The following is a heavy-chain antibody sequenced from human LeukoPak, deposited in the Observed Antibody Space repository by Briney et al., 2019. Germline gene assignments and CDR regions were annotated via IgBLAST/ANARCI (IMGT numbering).Heavy chain of an antibody. CDR3: ARVAPLAVAGEGAFDI. J-gene: IGHJ3*02. V-gene: IGHV1-8*01. Sequence: GASVKVSCKASGYTFTSYDINWVRQATGQGLEWMGWMNPNSGNTGYAQKFQGRVTMTRNTSISTAYMELSSATAADTAVYYCARVAPLAVAGEGAFDIWGQGTMVTVSS. D-gene: IGHD6-19*01. CDR2: MNPNSGNT. CDR1: GYTFTSYD.